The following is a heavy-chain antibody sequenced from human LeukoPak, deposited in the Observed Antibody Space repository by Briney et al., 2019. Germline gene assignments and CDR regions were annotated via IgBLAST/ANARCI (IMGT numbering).Heavy chain of an antibody. CDR1: GGSISSGGYY. V-gene: IGHV4-31*03. D-gene: IGHD3-22*01. CDR2: IYYSGST. Sequence: SQTLSLTCTVSGGSISSGGYYWSWIRQHPGKGLEWIGYIYYSGSTNYNPSLKSRVTISVDTSKNQFSLKLSSVTAADTAVYYCAREDYDSSGYYYSLAFDIWGQGTMVTVSS. J-gene: IGHJ3*02. CDR3: AREDYDSSGYYYSLAFDI.